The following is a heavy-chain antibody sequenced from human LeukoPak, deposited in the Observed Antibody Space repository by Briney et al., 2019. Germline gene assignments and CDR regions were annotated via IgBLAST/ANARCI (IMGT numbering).Heavy chain of an antibody. CDR2: ISAYNGNT. CDR3: ARELKVEYYYDSSVPAGDAFDI. CDR1: GYTFTGYG. Sequence: ASVKVSCKASGYTFTGYGISWVRQAPGHGLEGMGWISAYNGNTNYAQKLQGRVTMTTDTSTSTAYMELRSLRSDDTAVYYCARELKVEYYYDSSVPAGDAFDIWGQGTMVTVSS. J-gene: IGHJ3*02. D-gene: IGHD3-22*01. V-gene: IGHV1-18*01.